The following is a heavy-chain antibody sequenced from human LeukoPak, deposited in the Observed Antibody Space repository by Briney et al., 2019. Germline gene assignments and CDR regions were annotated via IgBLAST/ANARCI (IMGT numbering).Heavy chain of an antibody. CDR3: AKDMSMIVVEYYFYY. D-gene: IGHD3-22*01. CDR2: ISWDSGSI. Sequence: GGSLRLSCAASGFTFDDYAMHWVRQAPGKGLEWVSGISWDSGSIGYADSVKGRFTISRDNAKNSLYLRMNSLRAEDTALYYCAKDMSMIVVEYYFYYWGQGTLVTVSS. V-gene: IGHV3-9*01. J-gene: IGHJ4*02. CDR1: GFTFDDYA.